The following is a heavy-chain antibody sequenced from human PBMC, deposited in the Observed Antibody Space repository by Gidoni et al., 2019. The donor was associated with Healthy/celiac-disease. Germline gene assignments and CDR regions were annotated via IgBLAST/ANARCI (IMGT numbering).Heavy chain of an antibody. Sequence: EVQLVESGGGLVQPGGSLRLSCAASGFTFSSYSMNWVRQAPGKGLEWVSYISSSSSTIYYADSVKGRFTISRDNAKNSLYLQMNSLRAEDTAVYYCARDLGSGSYGMDVWGQGTTVTVSS. CDR3: ARDLGSGSYGMDV. D-gene: IGHD1-26*01. CDR2: ISSSSSTI. CDR1: GFTFSSYS. V-gene: IGHV3-48*01. J-gene: IGHJ6*02.